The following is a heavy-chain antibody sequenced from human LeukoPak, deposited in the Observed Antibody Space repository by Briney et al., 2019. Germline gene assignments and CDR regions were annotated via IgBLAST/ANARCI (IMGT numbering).Heavy chain of an antibody. D-gene: IGHD5-12*01. J-gene: IGHJ6*03. CDR3: ARVLRGYSGYGDYYYYMDV. CDR1: GGSISSSNW. V-gene: IGHV4-4*02. Sequence: PSETLSLTCAVSGGSISSSNWWSWVRPPPGKGLEWIGEIYHSGSTNYNPSLKSRVTISVDKSKNQFSLKLSSVTAADTAVYYCARVLRGYSGYGDYYYYMDVWGKGTTVTVSS. CDR2: IYHSGST.